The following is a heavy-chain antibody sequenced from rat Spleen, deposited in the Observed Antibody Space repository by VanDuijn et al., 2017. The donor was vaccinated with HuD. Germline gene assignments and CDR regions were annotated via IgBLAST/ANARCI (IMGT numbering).Heavy chain of an antibody. CDR3: TREGNSGYDY. V-gene: IGHV5-58*01. CDR2: INTDGGST. J-gene: IGHJ2*01. D-gene: IGHD4-3*01. CDR1: GFTFSSYW. Sequence: EVQLVETGGGLVQPGRSLKLSCVASGFTFSSYWMYWIRQAPGKGLEWVSSINTDGGSTHYRDSVKGRFTISRDNAKSTLDLQMNSLRSEDTATYYCTREGNSGYDYWGQGVMVTVSS.